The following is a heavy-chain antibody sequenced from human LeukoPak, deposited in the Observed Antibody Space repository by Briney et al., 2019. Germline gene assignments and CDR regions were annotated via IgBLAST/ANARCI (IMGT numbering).Heavy chain of an antibody. CDR1: GGSFSGYY. CDR2: INHSGST. CDR3: ARGLFSDY. Sequence: SETLSLTCAVYGGSFSGYYWSWIRQPPGKGLEWIGEINHSGSTNYNPSLKSRVTISVDTSKNQFSLKLSSATAADTAVYYCARGLFSDYWGQGTLVTVSS. J-gene: IGHJ4*02. D-gene: IGHD3-10*01. V-gene: IGHV4-34*01.